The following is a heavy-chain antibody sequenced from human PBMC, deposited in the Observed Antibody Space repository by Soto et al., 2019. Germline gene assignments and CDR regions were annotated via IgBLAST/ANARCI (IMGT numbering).Heavy chain of an antibody. CDR2: INPIGGST. CDR1: GYTFTTYY. D-gene: IGHD3-16*01. Sequence: AASVKVSCKASGYTFTTYYMHWVRQAPGQGLEWMGIINPIGGSTTYTQRFQGRVTMTRDTSTSTVYMELSSLRSEDTAIYYCARVAAGGAFDIWGQGTMVTVSS. CDR3: ARVAAGGAFDI. J-gene: IGHJ3*02. V-gene: IGHV1-46*01.